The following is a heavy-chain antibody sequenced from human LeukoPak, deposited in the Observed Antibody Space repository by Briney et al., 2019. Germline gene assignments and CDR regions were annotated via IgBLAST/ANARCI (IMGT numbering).Heavy chain of an antibody. J-gene: IGHJ4*02. CDR2: LYSGGST. V-gene: IGHV3-66*01. CDR1: GFTVSSNY. Sequence: GGSLRLSCAASGFTVSSNYMSWVRQPPGKGLEWVSVLYSGGSTYYADSVKGRFTISRDNPKNTLYLQMNSLRAGDTAVYFCARLGSTVPHFDYWGQGTLVTVSS. D-gene: IGHD4-17*01. CDR3: ARLGSTVPHFDY.